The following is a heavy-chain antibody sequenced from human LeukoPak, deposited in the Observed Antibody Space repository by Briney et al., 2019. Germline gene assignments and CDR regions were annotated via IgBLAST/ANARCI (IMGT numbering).Heavy chain of an antibody. CDR2: ISSSGSTI. J-gene: IGHJ5*02. V-gene: IGHV3-48*03. Sequence: PGGSLRLSCAASGFAFSSYEMNWVRQAPGKGLEWVSYISSSGSTIYYADSVKGRFTISRDNAKNSLYLQMNSLRAEDTAVYYCSRDQFGSSWAYNWFDPLGQGTLVTVSS. D-gene: IGHD6-13*01. CDR1: GFAFSSYE. CDR3: SRDQFGSSWAYNWFDP.